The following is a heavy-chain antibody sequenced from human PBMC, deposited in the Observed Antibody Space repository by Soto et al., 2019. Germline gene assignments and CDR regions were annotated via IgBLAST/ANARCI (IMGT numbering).Heavy chain of an antibody. CDR3: AHSGLGVWGNGYGCFDS. Sequence: SGPTLVNPTETLTLTCTFSGFLVRTSGVGVGWIRQPPGKALEWHALIYWDDDKRYETSLKTRLTITKDTSKNQVVLTMTNMDPVDTATYFCAHSGLGVWGNGYGCFDSWGQGTLVTVSS. D-gene: IGHD2-8*02. CDR1: GFLVRTSGVG. V-gene: IGHV2-5*05. J-gene: IGHJ4*02. CDR2: IYWDDDK.